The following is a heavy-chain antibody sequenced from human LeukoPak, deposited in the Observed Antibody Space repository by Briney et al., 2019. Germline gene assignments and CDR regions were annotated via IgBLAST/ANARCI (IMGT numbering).Heavy chain of an antibody. CDR3: ARGTYGDWLVDY. Sequence: SETLSLTRAVSGGSISSYYWSWIRQPPGKGLEWIGYIYYSGSTNYNPSLKSRVTISVDTSKNQFSLKLSSVTAADTAVYYCARGTYGDWLVDYWGQGTLVTVSS. CDR1: GGSISSYY. V-gene: IGHV4-59*01. J-gene: IGHJ4*02. D-gene: IGHD4-17*01. CDR2: IYYSGST.